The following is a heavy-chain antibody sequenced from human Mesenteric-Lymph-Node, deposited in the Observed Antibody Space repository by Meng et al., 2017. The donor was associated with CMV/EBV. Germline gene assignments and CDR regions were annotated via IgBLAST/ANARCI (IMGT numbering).Heavy chain of an antibody. J-gene: IGHJ5*02. CDR2: IYHTGNT. CDR1: AASISSSSTW. CDR3: ARLLEGTFDP. Sequence: CLVSAASISSSSTWLRWVRQPPGKGLEWIGDIYHTGNTHYNPSLKSRVTMSIDKSKNQFSLKLSSVTAADTAVFYCARLLEGTFDPWGQGTLVTVSS. V-gene: IGHV4-4*02. D-gene: IGHD1-1*01.